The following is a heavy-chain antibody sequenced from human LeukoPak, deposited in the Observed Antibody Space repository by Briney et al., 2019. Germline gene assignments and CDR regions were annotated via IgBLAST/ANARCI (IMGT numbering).Heavy chain of an antibody. J-gene: IGHJ4*02. Sequence: PGGSLRLSCVASGFTFSRYWMSWVRQAPGKGLEWVANIKQDGSAKYYVDSVKGRFTMSRDNAKNSLYLQMNSLRVEDTAVYYCARDSTSDTLGYWGQGTLVIVSS. CDR1: GFTFSRYW. CDR2: IKQDGSAK. CDR3: ARDSTSDTLGY. D-gene: IGHD2-2*02. V-gene: IGHV3-7*01.